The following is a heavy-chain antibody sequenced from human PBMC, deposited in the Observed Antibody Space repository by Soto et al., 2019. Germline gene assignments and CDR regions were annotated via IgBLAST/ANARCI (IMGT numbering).Heavy chain of an antibody. V-gene: IGHV1-8*01. J-gene: IGHJ2*01. D-gene: IGHD2-2*01. Sequence: QVQLVQSGAEVKKPGASVKVSCKASGYTFTSYDINWVRQATGQGLECMCWMHPNSGNTGYAQKFQGRVTITCNTSICTAYMELSSLRSEDTAVYYCASQARGSAAFDLWGRGTLVTVSS. CDR1: GYTFTSYD. CDR3: ASQARGSAAFDL. CDR2: MHPNSGNT.